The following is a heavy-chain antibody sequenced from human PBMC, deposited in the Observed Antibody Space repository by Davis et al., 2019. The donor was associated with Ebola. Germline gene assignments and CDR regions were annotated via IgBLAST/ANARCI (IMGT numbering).Heavy chain of an antibody. J-gene: IGHJ5*02. CDR1: GGSISHSGSY. CDR2: VYYTGST. D-gene: IGHD3-3*01. V-gene: IGHV4-39*01. CDR3: ARLYYDFWSGYYIANWFDP. Sequence: SETLSLTCSVSGGSISHSGSYWAWSRQPPGKGLEWIGSVYYTGSTYYNPSLKSRVTISVDTSKNQFSLKLSSVTAADTAVYYCARLYYDFWSGYYIANWFDPWGQGTLVTVSS.